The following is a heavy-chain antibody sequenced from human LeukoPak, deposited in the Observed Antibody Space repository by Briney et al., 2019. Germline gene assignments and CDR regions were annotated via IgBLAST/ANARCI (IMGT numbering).Heavy chain of an antibody. Sequence: ASVKVSCKASGGTFSNYAISWVRQAPGQGLEWMGWISAYNGNTNYAQKLQGRVTMTTDTSTSTAYMELRSLRSDDTAVYYCARDDSSGGDYWGQGTLVTVSS. D-gene: IGHD3-22*01. CDR2: ISAYNGNT. CDR3: ARDDSSGGDY. V-gene: IGHV1-18*01. CDR1: GGTFSNYA. J-gene: IGHJ4*02.